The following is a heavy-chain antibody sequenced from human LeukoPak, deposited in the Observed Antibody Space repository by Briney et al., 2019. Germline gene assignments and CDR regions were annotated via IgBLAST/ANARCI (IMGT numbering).Heavy chain of an antibody. J-gene: IGHJ4*02. CDR1: GYTFTSYG. Sequence: ASVKVSCKASGYTFTSYGISWVRQAPGQGLEWMGWINAYNGNTNYAQKLQGRVTMTTDTSTSTAYMELRSLRSDDTAVYYCARDPSHWSGTHQGVYYFDYWGQGTLVTVSS. D-gene: IGHD3-3*01. CDR3: ARDPSHWSGTHQGVYYFDY. V-gene: IGHV1-18*01. CDR2: INAYNGNT.